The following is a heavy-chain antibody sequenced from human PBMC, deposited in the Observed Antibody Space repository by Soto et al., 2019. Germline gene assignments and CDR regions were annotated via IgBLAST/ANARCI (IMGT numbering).Heavy chain of an antibody. CDR3: ARSGGGLDY. V-gene: IGHV3-66*01. Sequence: EVQLVESGGGLVQPGESLRLSCAASGFTVSNYHMTWVRQAPGKGLEWVSAVYADGATSHADSVKDRFTVSRDNSRNTFHLQRSGLRGEDTAVYSCARSGGGLDYWGQGTLVTVSS. CDR1: GFTVSNYH. D-gene: IGHD3-10*01. J-gene: IGHJ4*02. CDR2: VYADGAT.